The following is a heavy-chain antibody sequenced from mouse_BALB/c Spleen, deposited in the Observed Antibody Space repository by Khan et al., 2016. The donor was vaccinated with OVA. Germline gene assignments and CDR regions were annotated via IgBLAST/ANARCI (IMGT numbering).Heavy chain of an antibody. D-gene: IGHD1-1*01. CDR1: GYTFTSFY. CDR2: INPNNGGT. Sequence: QVQLKQSGAELVKPGASVTLSCKASGYTFTSFYMYWVKQRPGQGLEWIGEINPNNGGTNVNETFKSKATLTVDKSSSTAYMELSSLTSEDSAVYYCTRGGYGSPFAYWGQGTLVTVSA. J-gene: IGHJ3*01. CDR3: TRGGYGSPFAY. V-gene: IGHV1S81*02.